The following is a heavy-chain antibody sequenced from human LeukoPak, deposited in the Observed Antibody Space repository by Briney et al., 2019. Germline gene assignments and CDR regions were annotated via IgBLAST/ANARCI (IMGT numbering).Heavy chain of an antibody. D-gene: IGHD3-3*01. CDR3: ASATPGVVTPAFDY. V-gene: IGHV3-21*01. CDR2: ISSSSSYI. Sequence: GGSLRLSCAASGFTFSSYSMNWVRQAPGKGLEWVSSISSSSSYIYYADSVKGRFTISRDNAKNSLYLQMNSLRAEDTAVYYCASATPGVVTPAFDYWGQGTLVTVSS. CDR1: GFTFSSYS. J-gene: IGHJ4*02.